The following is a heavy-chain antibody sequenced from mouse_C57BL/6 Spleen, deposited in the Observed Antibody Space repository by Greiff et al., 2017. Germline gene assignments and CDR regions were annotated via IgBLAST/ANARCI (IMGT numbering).Heavy chain of an antibody. Sequence: EVMLVESGGGLVKPGGSLKLSCAASGFTFSDYGMHWVRQAPEKGLEWVAYISSGSSTIYYADTVKGRFTISRDNAKNTLFLQMTSLRSEDTAMYYCARGRLPLDMDYWGQGTSVTVSS. CDR2: ISSGSSTI. J-gene: IGHJ4*01. V-gene: IGHV5-17*01. D-gene: IGHD2-4*01. CDR1: GFTFSDYG. CDR3: ARGRLPLDMDY.